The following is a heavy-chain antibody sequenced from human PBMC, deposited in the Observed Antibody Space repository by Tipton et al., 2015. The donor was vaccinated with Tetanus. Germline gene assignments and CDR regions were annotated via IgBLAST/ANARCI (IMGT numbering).Heavy chain of an antibody. CDR2: IYFEGST. Sequence: TLSLTCTVSGGSISDKKYYWGWIRQAPGKGLEWIASIYFEGSTYYSPSLKSRVTIAVDSSHKLFSLRLTSVTAADTAVYYCARHLYGYWFDPWGQGALVTVSS. CDR3: ARHLYGYWFDP. J-gene: IGHJ5*02. D-gene: IGHD3-10*01. V-gene: IGHV4-39*02. CDR1: GGSISDKKYY.